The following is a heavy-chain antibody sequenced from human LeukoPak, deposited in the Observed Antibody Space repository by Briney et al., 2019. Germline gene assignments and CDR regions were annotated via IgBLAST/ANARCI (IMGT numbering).Heavy chain of an antibody. CDR3: ARTGGSTVFDY. J-gene: IGHJ4*02. CDR1: GGSISSGGYS. CDR2: IYHSGST. Sequence: SQTLSLTCAVSGGSISSGGYSWSWIRQPPGKGLEWIGYIYHSGSTYYNPSLKSRVTISVDRSKNQFSLKLSSVTAADTAVYYCARTGGSTVFDYWAREPWSPSP. V-gene: IGHV4-30-2*01. D-gene: IGHD4-17*01.